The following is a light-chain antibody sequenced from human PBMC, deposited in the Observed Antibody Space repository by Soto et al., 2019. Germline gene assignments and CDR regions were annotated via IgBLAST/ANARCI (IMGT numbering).Light chain of an antibody. CDR1: QSVTSY. J-gene: IGKJ4*01. CDR2: GAS. CDR3: QQYGRARLT. Sequence: IVLTQSPGTLSLSPGERATLSCRASQSVTSYLAWYQQKPGQAPRLLIYGASFRATDVPDRFTAGGSGTDFTLTISRLEPEDYAVYYCQQYGRARLTFGGGTK. V-gene: IGKV3-20*01.